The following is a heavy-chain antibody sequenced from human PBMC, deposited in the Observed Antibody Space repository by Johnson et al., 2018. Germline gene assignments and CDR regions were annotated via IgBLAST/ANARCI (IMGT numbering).Heavy chain of an antibody. Sequence: VQPGRSLRLSCAASGFTFRYYGMHWVRQAPGKGLEWLAAVSYDGDNQSYADSVKGRFTISKDNSKNTLYLQMNSLRTEDTAVYYCAKLYHYDSSGYYYEDAFDIWGQGTLVTVSP. CDR3: AKLYHYDSSGYYYEDAFDI. CDR1: GFTFRYYG. J-gene: IGHJ3*02. CDR2: VSYDGDNQ. V-gene: IGHV3-30*18. D-gene: IGHD3-22*01.